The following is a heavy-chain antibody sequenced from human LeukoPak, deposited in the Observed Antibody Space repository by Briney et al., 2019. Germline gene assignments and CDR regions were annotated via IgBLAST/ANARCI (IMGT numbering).Heavy chain of an antibody. CDR2: ISSSSSYI. CDR3: ARDATGLRITYYFDY. V-gene: IGHV3-21*01. J-gene: IGHJ4*02. D-gene: IGHD3-9*01. CDR1: GFTFSSYS. Sequence: GGSLRLSCAASGFTFSSYSMNWVRQAPGKGLEWVSSISSSSSYIYYADSVKGRFTISRDNAKNSLYLQMDSLRAEDTAVYYCARDATGLRITYYFDYWGQGTLVTVSS.